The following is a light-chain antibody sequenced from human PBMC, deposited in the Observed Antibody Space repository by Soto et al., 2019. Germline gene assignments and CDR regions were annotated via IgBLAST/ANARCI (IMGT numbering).Light chain of an antibody. V-gene: IGKV3-20*01. CDR2: DTS. Sequence: EVGLTQSPGTLSLSPGERATLSCRASQTLSNSFIAWYQQKPGQAPRLLIYDTSSRATGVPDRYSASGSGTDFTLTISRREPEDVAVVFCQQYGTSEIIFGQGTRLEIK. CDR3: QQYGTSEII. CDR1: QTLSNSF. J-gene: IGKJ5*01.